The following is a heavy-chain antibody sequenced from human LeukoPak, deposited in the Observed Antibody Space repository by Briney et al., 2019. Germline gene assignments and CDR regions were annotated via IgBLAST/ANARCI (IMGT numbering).Heavy chain of an antibody. Sequence: SETLSLTCTVSGDSVRNGNYYWRWIRQPPEKGLEWIGTVYYSGTSYYGPSLQSRTTMSVDTLKNQFSLNLKSVTVADTAVYYCARQGPSSAGILWDYWGQGILVTVSS. CDR2: VYYSGTS. CDR1: GDSVRNGNYY. V-gene: IGHV4-39*01. CDR3: ARQGPSSAGILWDY. D-gene: IGHD3-9*01. J-gene: IGHJ4*02.